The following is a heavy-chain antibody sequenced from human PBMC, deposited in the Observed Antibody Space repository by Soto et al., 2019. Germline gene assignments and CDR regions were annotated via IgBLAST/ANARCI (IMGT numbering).Heavy chain of an antibody. D-gene: IGHD6-13*01. CDR3: AREQQLAFDN. Sequence: GGSLRLSSAASGFTFSSYSFNWVRQAPGKGLEWLSYIGSSSTTIYYADSVKGRFIISRDNAKNSLYLQMNSLRPEDTAVYYCAREQQLAFDNWGQGTRVTVSS. V-gene: IGHV3-48*01. CDR2: IGSSSTTI. J-gene: IGHJ4*02. CDR1: GFTFSSYS.